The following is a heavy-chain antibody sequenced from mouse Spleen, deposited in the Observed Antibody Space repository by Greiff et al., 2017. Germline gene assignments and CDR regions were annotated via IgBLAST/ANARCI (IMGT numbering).Heavy chain of an antibody. D-gene: IGHD1-1*01. V-gene: IGHV1-80*01. Sequence: QVQLKQSGAELVKPGASVKISCKASGYAFSSYWMNWVKQRPGKGLEWIGQIYPGDGDTNYNGKFKGKATLTADKSSSTAYMQLSSLTSEDSAVYFCASPDYYGSSDYWYFGVWGTGTTVTGSS. J-gene: IGHJ1*03. CDR3: ASPDYYGSSDYWYFGV. CDR2: IYPGDGDT. CDR1: GYAFSSYW.